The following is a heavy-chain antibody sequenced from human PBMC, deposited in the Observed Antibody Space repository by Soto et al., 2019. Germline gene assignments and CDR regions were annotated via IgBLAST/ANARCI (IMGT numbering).Heavy chain of an antibody. Sequence: VQLLESGGGLVQPGGSLRLSCAASGFTFSSYAISWVRQAPGQGLEWMGGIIPIFGTANYAQKFQGRVTITADKSTSTAYMELSSLRSEDTAVYYCARFSRYSSGWYYFDYWGQGTLVTVSS. CDR2: IIPIFGTA. J-gene: IGHJ4*02. D-gene: IGHD6-19*01. CDR3: ARFSRYSSGWYYFDY. V-gene: IGHV1-69*06. CDR1: GFTFSSYA.